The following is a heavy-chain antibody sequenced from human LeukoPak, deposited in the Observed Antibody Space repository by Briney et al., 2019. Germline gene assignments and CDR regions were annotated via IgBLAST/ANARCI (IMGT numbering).Heavy chain of an antibody. Sequence: SETLSLTCTVSGGSVSSYYWSWIRQPPGKGLEWIGYIYYSGSTNYNPSLKSRVTISVDTSKNQFSLKLSSVTAADTAVYYCARRDTAMVTFDYWGQGTLVTVSS. CDR2: IYYSGST. CDR3: ARRDTAMVTFDY. V-gene: IGHV4-59*02. D-gene: IGHD5-18*01. J-gene: IGHJ4*02. CDR1: GGSVSSYY.